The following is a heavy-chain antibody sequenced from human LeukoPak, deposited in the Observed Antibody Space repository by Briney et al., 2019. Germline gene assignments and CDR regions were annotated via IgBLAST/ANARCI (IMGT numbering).Heavy chain of an antibody. J-gene: IGHJ6*02. Sequence: KPSETLSLTCAVSGGSVNSGGYSWSWIRQPPGKGLEWIGYIYHDGSTYYNPSLQSRVTMSVDRPKNQLSLRLTSVTAADTAVYYCARVWNYYGMDVWGQGTTVTVSS. V-gene: IGHV4-30-2*01. CDR2: IYHDGST. CDR1: GGSVNSGGYS. CDR3: ARVWNYYGMDV. D-gene: IGHD3-3*01.